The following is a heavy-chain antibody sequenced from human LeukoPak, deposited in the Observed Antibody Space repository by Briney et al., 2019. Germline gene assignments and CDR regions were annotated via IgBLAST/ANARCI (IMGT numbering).Heavy chain of an antibody. D-gene: IGHD2-21*02. CDR2: ISNGNT. J-gene: IGHJ5*02. Sequence: GGSLRLSCAASGFTFSSYAMRWVRQAPGKGLEWGSAISNGNTYYAYSVRGRFTISRDDSKNMVYLQMNSLRDEDTALYYCVREAGYCASVCLKSNWFDPWGQGTLVTVSS. V-gene: IGHV3-23*01. CDR3: VREAGYCASVCLKSNWFDP. CDR1: GFTFSSYA.